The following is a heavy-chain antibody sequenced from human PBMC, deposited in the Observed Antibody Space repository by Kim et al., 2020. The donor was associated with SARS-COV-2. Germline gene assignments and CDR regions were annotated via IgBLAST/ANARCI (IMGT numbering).Heavy chain of an antibody. V-gene: IGHV3-30-3*01. CDR3: ARDRGAYKGSSGWYGGFDY. D-gene: IGHD6-19*01. CDR1: GFTFSSYA. Sequence: GGSLRLSCAASGFTFSSYAMHWVRQAPGKGLEWVAVISYDGSNKYYADSVKGRFTISRDNSKNTLYLQMNSLRAEDTAVYYRARDRGAYKGSSGWYGGFDYWGQGTLVTVSS. CDR2: ISYDGSNK. J-gene: IGHJ4*02.